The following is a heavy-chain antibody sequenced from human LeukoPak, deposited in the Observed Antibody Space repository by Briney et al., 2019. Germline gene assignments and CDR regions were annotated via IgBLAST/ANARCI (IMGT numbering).Heavy chain of an antibody. CDR2: IIPGGGST. Sequence: GASVKVSCKASGYTFTNYYMHWVRQAPGQGLEWMGIIIPGGGSTSYAQKFQGRVTMTRDTSTSTVYMELGSLRSEDTAVYYCARVRVGATRDFDYWGQGTLVTVSS. J-gene: IGHJ4*02. D-gene: IGHD1-26*01. CDR3: ARVRVGATRDFDY. V-gene: IGHV1-46*01. CDR1: GYTFTNYY.